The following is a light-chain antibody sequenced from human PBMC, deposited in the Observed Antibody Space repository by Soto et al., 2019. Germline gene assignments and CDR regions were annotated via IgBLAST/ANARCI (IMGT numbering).Light chain of an antibody. V-gene: IGKV1-5*01. J-gene: IGKJ5*01. Sequence: DIQMTQSPSTLSAYVGDRVTITCRASQSISNRLAWYQQKPGKAPKPLIYDASTLKTGVPSRFSGSGSGSEFNFTITGLQPDDFATYFCQQYNTYATFGQGTRLEIK. CDR1: QSISNR. CDR2: DAS. CDR3: QQYNTYAT.